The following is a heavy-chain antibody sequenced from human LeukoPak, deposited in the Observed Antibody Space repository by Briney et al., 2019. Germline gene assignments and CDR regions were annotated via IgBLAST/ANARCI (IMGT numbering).Heavy chain of an antibody. CDR2: MYYSGNS. D-gene: IGHD1-26*01. CDR3: ARSQSQSGSYRYYFAY. J-gene: IGHJ4*02. V-gene: IGHV4-61*08. CDR1: GVSVGSAGYY. Sequence: SETLSLTCTVSGVSVGSAGYYWTWIRQPPGKGLEWIGYMYYSGNSNYNPFLKSRVTMSLDPSKNRFSLKLSSVTAADTAVYYCARSQSQSGSYRYYFAYWGQGALVTVSS.